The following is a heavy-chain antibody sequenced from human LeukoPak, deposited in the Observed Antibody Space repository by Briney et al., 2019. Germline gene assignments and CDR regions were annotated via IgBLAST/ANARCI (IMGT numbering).Heavy chain of an antibody. CDR1: GFTVSSNY. Sequence: GGSLRLSCAASGFTVSSNYMSWVRQAPGKGLEWVSVIYSSGSTYYADSVKGRFTISRDNSKNTLYLQMNSLRAEDTAVYYCARAPLRTMVRGVIDYWGQGTLVTVSS. D-gene: IGHD3-10*01. V-gene: IGHV3-66*01. CDR3: ARAPLRTMVRGVIDY. J-gene: IGHJ4*02. CDR2: IYSSGST.